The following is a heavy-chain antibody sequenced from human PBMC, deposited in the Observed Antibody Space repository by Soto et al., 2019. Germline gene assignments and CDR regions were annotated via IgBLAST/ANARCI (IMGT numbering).Heavy chain of an antibody. D-gene: IGHD6-13*01. CDR2: ISVSNGYT. CDR1: GYPFTTYG. Sequence: QVQLVQSGPEVKKPGASIKVSCKASGYPFTTYGINWVRQAPGQGLEWMGWISVSNGYTNYAQNLQGRVTMIADTSTNVAYMELRSLRSDDTAVYYCTRENAAAASPTLDYWGHGTLVTVSS. J-gene: IGHJ4*01. V-gene: IGHV1-18*01. CDR3: TRENAAAASPTLDY.